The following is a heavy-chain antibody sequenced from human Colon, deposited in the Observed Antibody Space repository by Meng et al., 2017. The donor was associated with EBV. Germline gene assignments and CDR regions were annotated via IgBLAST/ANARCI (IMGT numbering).Heavy chain of an antibody. V-gene: IGHV4-31*03. J-gene: IGHJ4*02. CDR3: ARVSSGWDYFDY. D-gene: IGHD6-19*01. CDR2: IYYSGST. Sequence: VKLPGAGHGLVKPSQTLSLPFTVSGGSVSRGGYYWTWIRQHPGKGLEWFGHIYYSGSTFSNPSLKRRVIISIDTSKNQFSLNLRSVTAADTAVYYCARVSSGWDYFDYWGQGTLVTVSS. CDR1: GGSVSRGGYY.